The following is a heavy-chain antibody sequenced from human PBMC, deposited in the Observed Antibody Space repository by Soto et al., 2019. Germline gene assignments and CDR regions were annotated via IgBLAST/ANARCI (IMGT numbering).Heavy chain of an antibody. Sequence: PSETLSLTCSVPGGSINNDDFYWSWLRQTPGKGLQWIGYVYYSGSSDCIPSLKSRLSMSIDKSKNQFTLKLSSVTAADTAIYYCARMSYYYDKWYFDLWGRGTLVTVSS. CDR2: VYYSGSS. D-gene: IGHD3-22*01. CDR1: GGSINNDDFY. V-gene: IGHV4-30-4*01. CDR3: ARMSYYYDKWYFDL. J-gene: IGHJ2*01.